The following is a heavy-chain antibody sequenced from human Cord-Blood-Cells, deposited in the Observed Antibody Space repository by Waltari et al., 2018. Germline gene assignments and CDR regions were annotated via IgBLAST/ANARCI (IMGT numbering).Heavy chain of an antibody. V-gene: IGHV1-3*01. CDR2: INAGNGNT. CDR3: AREALWSKLGIDAFDI. CDR1: GYTFTSYA. J-gene: IGHJ3*02. D-gene: IGHD7-27*01. Sequence: QVQLVQSGAEVKKPGASVKVSCKASGYTFTSYAMHWVRQAPGQRLEWMGWINAGNGNTKYSQKFQGRVTITRDTSASTAYMELSSLRSEDTAVYYCAREALWSKLGIDAFDIWGQGTMVTVSS.